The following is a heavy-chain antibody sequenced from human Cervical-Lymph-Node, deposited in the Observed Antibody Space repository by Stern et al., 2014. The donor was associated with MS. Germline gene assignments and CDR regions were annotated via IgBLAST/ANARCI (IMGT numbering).Heavy chain of an antibody. V-gene: IGHV4-30-4*01. Sequence: QVQLVGSGPGLVKPSQTLSLTCTVSGGSISSGDYYWSWIRQPPGKGLEWIGYIYYSGSTYYNPSLKSRVTISVDTSKNQFSLKLSSVTAADTAVYYCAREGPRTGTLVYWGQGTLVTVSS. CDR2: IYYSGST. D-gene: IGHD3/OR15-3a*01. CDR1: GGSISSGDYY. CDR3: AREGPRTGTLVY. J-gene: IGHJ4*02.